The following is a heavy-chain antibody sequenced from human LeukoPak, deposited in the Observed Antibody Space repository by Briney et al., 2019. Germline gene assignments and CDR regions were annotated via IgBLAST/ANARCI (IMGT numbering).Heavy chain of an antibody. CDR1: GGSISIYP. CDR2: IYSSGTT. Sequence: SETLSLTCTVSGGSISIYPWNWIRQPAGKGLEWIGRIYSSGTTDYNPSLKSRVTMSLDPSKNQFSLKLSSVTAADTAVYYCARDRRDGYGVKYWGQGTPVTVSS. J-gene: IGHJ4*02. D-gene: IGHD5-24*01. CDR3: ARDRRDGYGVKY. V-gene: IGHV4-4*07.